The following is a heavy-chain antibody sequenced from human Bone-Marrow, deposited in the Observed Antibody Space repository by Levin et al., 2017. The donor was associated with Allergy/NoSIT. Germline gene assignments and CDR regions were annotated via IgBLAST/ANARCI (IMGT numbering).Heavy chain of an antibody. CDR1: GFTFSSYA. V-gene: IGHV3-23*01. CDR3: AKLPDDFWSGYYTFYFDY. Sequence: PGGSLRLSCAASGFTFSSYAMSWVRQAPGKGLEWVSAISGSGGSTYYADSVKGRFTISRDNSKNTLYLQMNSLRAEDTAVYYCAKLPDDFWSGYYTFYFDYWGQGTLVTVSS. D-gene: IGHD3-3*01. J-gene: IGHJ4*02. CDR2: ISGSGGST.